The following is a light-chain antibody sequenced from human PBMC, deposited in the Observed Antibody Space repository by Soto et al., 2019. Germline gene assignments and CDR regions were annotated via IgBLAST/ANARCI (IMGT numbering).Light chain of an antibody. J-gene: IGKJ3*01. V-gene: IGKV1-39*01. Sequence: DIQMTQSPSSLSASVGDRVTITCRASQSINSYLNWYQQKPGKAPKLLIYAATSLQSGVPSRFSGSGSGTDFTLTISSLQPEDFATYYCQQSYSIPPITFGPGTEVEIK. CDR2: AAT. CDR3: QQSYSIPPIT. CDR1: QSINSY.